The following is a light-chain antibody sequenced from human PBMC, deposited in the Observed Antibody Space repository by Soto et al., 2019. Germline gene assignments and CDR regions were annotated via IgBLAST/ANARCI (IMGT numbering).Light chain of an antibody. Sequence: AIRMTQSPSSLSASTGDRVTITCRARQGISSSLAWYQQKPGKAPKLLIYAASTLQSGVPSRFSGSGSGTDFTLTTSCLQSEDFATYYCQQYYSYPLTFGGGTKVEIK. V-gene: IGKV1-8*01. J-gene: IGKJ4*01. CDR2: AAS. CDR3: QQYYSYPLT. CDR1: QGISSS.